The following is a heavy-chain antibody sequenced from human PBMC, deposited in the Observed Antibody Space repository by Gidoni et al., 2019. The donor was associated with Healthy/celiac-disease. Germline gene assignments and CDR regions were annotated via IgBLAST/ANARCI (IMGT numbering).Heavy chain of an antibody. CDR2: IYYSGST. CDR1: GGSSSSYY. CDR3: ARDRPGRCSGGSCYYGMDV. J-gene: IGHJ6*02. D-gene: IGHD2-15*01. Sequence: QVQLQESGPGLVKPSETLSLTCTVSGGSSSSYYWSWIGQPPGKGLEWIGYIYYSGSTNYNPSLKSRVTISVDTSKNQFSLKLSSVTAADTAVYYCARDRPGRCSGGSCYYGMDVWGQGTTVTVSS. V-gene: IGHV4-59*01.